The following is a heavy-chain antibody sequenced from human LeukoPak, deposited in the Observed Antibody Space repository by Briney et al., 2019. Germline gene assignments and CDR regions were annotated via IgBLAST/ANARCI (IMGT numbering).Heavy chain of an antibody. CDR2: INPNSGGT. D-gene: IGHD5-24*01. CDR1: GYTFTGYY. CDR3: VRVGVEMASHGWFDP. V-gene: IGHV1-2*02. J-gene: IGHJ5*02. Sequence: ASVKVSCKASGYTFTGYYMHWVRQAPGQGLEWMGWINPNSGGTNYAQKFQGRVTMTRDTSISTAYMELSRLRSDDTAVYYCVRVGVEMASHGWFDPWGQGTLVTVSS.